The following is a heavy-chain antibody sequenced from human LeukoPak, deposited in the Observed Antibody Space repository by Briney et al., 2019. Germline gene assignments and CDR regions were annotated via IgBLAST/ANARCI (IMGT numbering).Heavy chain of an antibody. Sequence: GGSLRLSCAASGFTFSGYWMHWVRQAPGKGLVWVSGIYSGGSTYYADSVKGRFTISRDNSKNTLYLQVNGLRGDDTAVYYCARSAVTGPGWIDPWGQGTLVTVSS. CDR1: GFTFSGYW. V-gene: IGHV3-53*01. CDR2: IYSGGST. D-gene: IGHD6-19*01. J-gene: IGHJ5*02. CDR3: ARSAVTGPGWIDP.